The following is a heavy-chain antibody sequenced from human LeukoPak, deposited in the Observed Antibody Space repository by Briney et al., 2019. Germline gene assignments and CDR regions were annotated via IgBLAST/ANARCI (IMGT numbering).Heavy chain of an antibody. CDR3: ARGVHVRKYDSNENCFDP. D-gene: IGHD3-22*01. Sequence: ASVKVSCKASGYIFTNYYIHWVRQAPGQGLEWMGLINPSNHRTNYAQRFQGRVTMTRDMSTSTVYMELSSLRSEDTAVFYCARGVHVRKYDSNENCFDPWGQGTLVTVSS. CDR2: INPSNHRT. J-gene: IGHJ5*02. CDR1: GYIFTNYY. V-gene: IGHV1-46*01.